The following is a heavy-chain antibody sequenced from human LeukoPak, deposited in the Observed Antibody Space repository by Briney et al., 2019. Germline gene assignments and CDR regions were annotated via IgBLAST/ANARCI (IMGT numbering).Heavy chain of an antibody. V-gene: IGHV3-66*01. CDR3: ARDGIAAAGTYYYYGMDV. D-gene: IGHD6-13*01. Sequence: GGSLRLSCADSGFTVSSNYMRWVRQAPGKGLEWVSVIYSGGSTHYADSVKGRFTISRDNSKNTLYLQMNSLRAEDTAVYYCARDGIAAAGTYYYYGMDVWGQGTTVTVSS. CDR2: IYSGGST. J-gene: IGHJ6*02. CDR1: GFTVSSNY.